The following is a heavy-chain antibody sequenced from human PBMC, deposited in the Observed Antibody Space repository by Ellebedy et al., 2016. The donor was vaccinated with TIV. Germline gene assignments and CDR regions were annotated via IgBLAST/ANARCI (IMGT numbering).Heavy chain of an antibody. V-gene: IGHV4-39*01. CDR1: GGSISSSSYY. D-gene: IGHD5-24*01. J-gene: IGHJ6*02. CDR2: ISYSGST. CDR3: ARGRRDGYTYYYYGLDV. Sequence: MPSETLSLTCTVSGGSISSSSYYWGWIRQPPGKGLEWIGSISYSGSTYYNPSFKSRVTISVDTSKNQFSLKLSSVTAADTAVYYCARGRRDGYTYYYYGLDVWGQGTTVTVSS.